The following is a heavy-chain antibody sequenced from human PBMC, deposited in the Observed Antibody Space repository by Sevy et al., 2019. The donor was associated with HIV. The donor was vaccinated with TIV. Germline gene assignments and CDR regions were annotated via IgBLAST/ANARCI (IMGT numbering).Heavy chain of an antibody. V-gene: IGHV3-48*04. CDR3: ARDQGSTPSGYYYYGMDV. CDR2: ISSSGSTI. D-gene: IGHD6-13*01. J-gene: IGHJ6*02. Sequence: GRSLRLSCAASGFTFSSYGMHWVRQAPGKGLEWVSYISSSGSTIYYADSVKGRFTISRDNAKNSLYLQMNSLRAEDTAVYYCARDQGSTPSGYYYYGMDVWGQGTTVTVSS. CDR1: GFTFSSYG.